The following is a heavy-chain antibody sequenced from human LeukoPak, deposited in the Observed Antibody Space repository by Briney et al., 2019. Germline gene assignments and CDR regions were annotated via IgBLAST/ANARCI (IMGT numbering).Heavy chain of an antibody. CDR1: GGSLSSYY. D-gene: IGHD3-3*01. V-gene: IGHV4-59*01. CDR3: ARERRRLLSTNYFDY. J-gene: IGHJ4*02. CDR2: IYYSGST. Sequence: SETLSLTCTVSGGSLSSYYWSWIRQPPGKGLEWIGYIYYSGSTNYNPSLKSRVTISVDTSKNQFSLKLSSVTAADTAVYYCARERRRLLSTNYFDYWGQGTLVTVSS.